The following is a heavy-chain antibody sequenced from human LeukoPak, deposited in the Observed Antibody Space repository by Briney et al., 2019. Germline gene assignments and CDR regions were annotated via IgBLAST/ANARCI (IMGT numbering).Heavy chain of an antibody. D-gene: IGHD2-2*01. Sequence: ASVKVSCKASGYTVTSYYMHWVRQAPGQGLEWMGIVNPSSISASYAQKFQGRVTMTRDTSTSTVSMELSSLRSDDTAVYYCASVYQHGTDVWGQGTTVTASS. CDR1: GYTVTSYY. CDR3: ASVYQHGTDV. V-gene: IGHV1-46*01. CDR2: VNPSSISA. J-gene: IGHJ6*02.